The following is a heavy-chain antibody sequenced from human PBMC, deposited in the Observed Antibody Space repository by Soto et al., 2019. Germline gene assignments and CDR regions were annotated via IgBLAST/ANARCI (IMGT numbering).Heavy chain of an antibody. J-gene: IGHJ6*03. Sequence: ASVKVSCKASGYTFTSYGISWVRQAPGQGLEWMGWISAYNGNTNYAQKLQGRVTMTTDTSTSTAYMELRSLRSDDTAVYYCARFYLIRSAVVVPAAPYYYYMDVWGKGTTVTVSS. V-gene: IGHV1-18*01. CDR2: ISAYNGNT. CDR3: ARFYLIRSAVVVPAAPYYYYMDV. D-gene: IGHD2-2*01. CDR1: GYTFTSYG.